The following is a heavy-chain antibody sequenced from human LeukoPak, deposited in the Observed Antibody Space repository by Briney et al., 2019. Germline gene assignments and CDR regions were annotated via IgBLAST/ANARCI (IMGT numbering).Heavy chain of an antibody. Sequence: ASVKVSCKASGYTFTSYDINWVRRATGQGLEWMGWMNPNSGNTGYAQKFQGRVTMTRNTSISTAYMELSSLRSEDTAVYYCARGRDYDFWSGYYTGIGAFDIWGQGTMVTVSS. D-gene: IGHD3-3*01. CDR2: MNPNSGNT. V-gene: IGHV1-8*01. CDR1: GYTFTSYD. CDR3: ARGRDYDFWSGYYTGIGAFDI. J-gene: IGHJ3*02.